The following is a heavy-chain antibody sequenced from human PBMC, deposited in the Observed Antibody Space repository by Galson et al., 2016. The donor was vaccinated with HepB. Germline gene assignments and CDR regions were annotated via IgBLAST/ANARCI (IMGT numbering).Heavy chain of an antibody. CDR3: ARAYHYTLDY. J-gene: IGHJ4*02. D-gene: IGHD3-22*01. Sequence: SLRLACAASGFTVNHYAMTWVRQAPGKGLEWVAAMSGIGDNTYYADSVKGRFTISRDNAKNTLYLQINSLGAEDTAVYYCARAYHYTLDYWGQGTLVTVSS. V-gene: IGHV3-23*01. CDR2: MSGIGDNT. CDR1: GFTVNHYA.